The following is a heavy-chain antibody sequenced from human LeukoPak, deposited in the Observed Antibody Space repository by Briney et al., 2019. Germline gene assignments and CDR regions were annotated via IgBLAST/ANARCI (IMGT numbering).Heavy chain of an antibody. J-gene: IGHJ3*02. D-gene: IGHD5-18*01. CDR2: IYTSGST. CDR1: GGSISSGSYY. CDR3: ARDYSSFHDAFDI. V-gene: IGHV4-61*02. Sequence: SETLSLTCTVSGGSISSGSYYWSWIRQPAGKGLEWIGRIYTSGSTNYNPSLKSRVTMSVDTSRKQFSLKLSSVTAADTAVYYCARDYSSFHDAFDIWGQGTMVTVSS.